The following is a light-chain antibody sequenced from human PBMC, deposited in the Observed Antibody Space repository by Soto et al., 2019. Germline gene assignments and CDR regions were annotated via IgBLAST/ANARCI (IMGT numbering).Light chain of an antibody. Sequence: QSVLTQPPSVSAAPGQKVTISCSGSSSNIGNNYVSWYQHVPGTAPKLLIYDNNERPSGIPDRFPGSKSGTSATLGITGLQTGDEADYHCGTWDSSLSAVVFGGGTKLTVL. J-gene: IGLJ3*02. CDR1: SSNIGNNY. CDR3: GTWDSSLSAVV. V-gene: IGLV1-51*01. CDR2: DNN.